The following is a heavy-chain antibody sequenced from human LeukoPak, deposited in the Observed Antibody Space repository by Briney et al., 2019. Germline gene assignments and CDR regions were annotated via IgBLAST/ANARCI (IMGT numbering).Heavy chain of an antibody. V-gene: IGHV4-34*01. CDR2: INHSGST. CDR3: ARGRVHYYDSSGYYLWGQYYFDY. J-gene: IGHJ4*02. Sequence: SETLSLTCAVYGGSFSGYYWSWIRQPPGRGLEWIGEINHSGSTNYNPSLKSRVTISVDTSKNQFSLKLSSVTAADTAVYYCARGRVHYYDSSGYYLWGQYYFDYWGQGTLVTVSS. D-gene: IGHD3-22*01. CDR1: GGSFSGYY.